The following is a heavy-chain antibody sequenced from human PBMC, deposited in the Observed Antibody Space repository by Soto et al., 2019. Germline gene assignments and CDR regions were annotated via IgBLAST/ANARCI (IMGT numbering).Heavy chain of an antibody. CDR2: INNDGSTI. CDR3: VRPTSEVDAFDI. V-gene: IGHV3-74*01. Sequence: GGSLRLSCAASGFTFSTYSMNWVRQAPGKGLVWVSRINNDGSTIHYTDSVKGRFTISRDNAKNTLYLQMHSLRAEDTAVYYCVRPTSEVDAFDIWGQGTMVTVSS. CDR1: GFTFSTYS. J-gene: IGHJ3*02.